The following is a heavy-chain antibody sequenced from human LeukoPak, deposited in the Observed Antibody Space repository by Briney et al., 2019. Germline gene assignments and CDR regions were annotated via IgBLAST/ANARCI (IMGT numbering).Heavy chain of an antibody. Sequence: GGSLRLSCAASGFTFSSYVMTWVRQAPGRGLEWDSSIGNSGRDTYYADSMKGRFTISRDNSKSTLFLHMSSLRAGDTAIYYCARYCGADSCYSGLDYWGQGALVTVSS. CDR1: GFTFSSYV. D-gene: IGHD2-15*01. J-gene: IGHJ4*02. CDR3: ARYCGADSCYSGLDY. CDR2: IGNSGRDT. V-gene: IGHV3-23*01.